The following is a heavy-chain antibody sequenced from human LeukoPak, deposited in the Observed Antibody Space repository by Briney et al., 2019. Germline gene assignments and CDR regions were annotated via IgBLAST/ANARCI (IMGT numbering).Heavy chain of an antibody. CDR1: GFTFSSYA. J-gene: IGHJ6*02. CDR3: TKAGYCVRTSCYYYCYGMDV. V-gene: IGHV3-23*01. CDR2: ISGSGGRT. D-gene: IGHD2-2*01. Sequence: GGSLRLSCAASGFTFSSYAMSWVREAPGEGLEWVSAISGSGGRTYYAESVKGRLTISRDNSKNTLYLQMNSLIAEDTAVYYCTKAGYCVRTSCYYYCYGMDVWGQGATVTVSS.